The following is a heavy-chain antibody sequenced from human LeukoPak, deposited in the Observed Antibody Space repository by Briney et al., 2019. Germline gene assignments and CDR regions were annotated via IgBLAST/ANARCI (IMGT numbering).Heavy chain of an antibody. J-gene: IGHJ4*02. D-gene: IGHD4-17*01. CDR1: GFTFSSYA. Sequence: PGGSLRLSCAASGFTFSSYAMSWVRQAPGKGLEWVSAISGSGGSTYYADSVKGRFTISRDNSKNTLYLQMNSQRAEDTAVYYCAKGGDYGDYVAFDYWGQGTLVTVSS. V-gene: IGHV3-23*01. CDR2: ISGSGGST. CDR3: AKGGDYGDYVAFDY.